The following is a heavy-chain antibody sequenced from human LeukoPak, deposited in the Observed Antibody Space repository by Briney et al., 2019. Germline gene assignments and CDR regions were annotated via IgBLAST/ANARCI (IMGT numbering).Heavy chain of an antibody. J-gene: IGHJ5*02. CDR3: ARRGRTTGTTKWFDP. CDR2: MNPNSGNT. V-gene: IGHV1-8*01. CDR1: GYTFTSYD. Sequence: GAPVKVSCKASGYTFTSYDINWVRQATGQGLEWMGWMNPNSGNTGYAQKFQGRVTMTRNTSISTAYMELSSLRSEDTAVYYCARRGRTTGTTKWFDPWGQGTLVTVSS. D-gene: IGHD1-1*01.